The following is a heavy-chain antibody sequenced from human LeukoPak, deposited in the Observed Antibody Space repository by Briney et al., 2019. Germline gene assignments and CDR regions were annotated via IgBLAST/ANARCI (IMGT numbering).Heavy chain of an antibody. J-gene: IGHJ4*02. V-gene: IGHV3-7*01. D-gene: IGHD6-19*01. CDR2: IIEGGDVK. CDR1: GFTFSSYT. Sequence: GGSLRLSCAASGFTFSSYTMTWVRQAPGKGLAWVANIIEGGDVKYYVDSVKGRFTISRDNTKNSLYLQMTSLRAEDTAVYYCAKDGSNIAVAATNFDYWGQGTLVTVSS. CDR3: AKDGSNIAVAATNFDY.